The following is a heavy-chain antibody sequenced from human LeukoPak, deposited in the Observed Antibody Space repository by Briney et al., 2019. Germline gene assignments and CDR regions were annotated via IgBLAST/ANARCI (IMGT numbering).Heavy chain of an antibody. V-gene: IGHV4-61*02. CDR2: IYTSGST. D-gene: IGHD1-26*01. Sequence: TLSLTCTVSGGSISSGSYYWRWIRQPAGKGLEWIGRIYTSGSTNYNPSLKSRVTISVDTSKNQFSLKLSSVTAADTAVYYCAREEWDLRALDIWGQGTMVTVSS. J-gene: IGHJ3*02. CDR3: AREEWDLRALDI. CDR1: GGSISSGSYY.